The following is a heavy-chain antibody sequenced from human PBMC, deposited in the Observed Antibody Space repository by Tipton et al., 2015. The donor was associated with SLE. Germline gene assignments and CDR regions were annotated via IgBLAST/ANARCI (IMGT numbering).Heavy chain of an antibody. J-gene: IGHJ3*02. CDR3: AKGAGPDRDAFDI. Sequence: GSLRLSCAASGFTISSYAMSWVRQAPGKGLEWVSVIYSAGNTYYADSVKGRFTISRDNSKNTLYLQMNSLRAEDTAVYYCAKGAGPDRDAFDIWGQGTMVTVSS. V-gene: IGHV3-23*03. CDR2: IYSAGNT. CDR1: GFTISSYA.